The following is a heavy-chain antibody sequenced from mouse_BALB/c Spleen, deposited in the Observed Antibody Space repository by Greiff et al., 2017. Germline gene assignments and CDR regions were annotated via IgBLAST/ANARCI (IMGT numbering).Heavy chain of an antibody. J-gene: IGHJ4*01. V-gene: IGHV1-5*01. D-gene: IGHD2-1*01. CDR2: IYPGNSDT. Sequence: SGTVLARPGASVKMSCKASGYSFTSYWMHWVKQRPGQGLEWIGAIYPGNSDTSYNQKFKGKAKLTAVTSASTAYMELSSLTNEDSAVYYCTRSYGNYLYYAMDYWGQGTSVTVSS. CDR1: GYSFTSYW. CDR3: TRSYGNYLYYAMDY.